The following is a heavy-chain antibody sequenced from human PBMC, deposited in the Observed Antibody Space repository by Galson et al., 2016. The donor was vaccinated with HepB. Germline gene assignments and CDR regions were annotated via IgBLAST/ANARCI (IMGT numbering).Heavy chain of an antibody. J-gene: IGHJ4*02. V-gene: IGHV3-33*01. D-gene: IGHD6-19*01. Sequence: SLRLSCAASGFIFSVHGFYWVRQAPGKGLEWVATIWHDGSQEYYADSVKGRFTVSRDDSKNTLYLQMNSLRVEDTAVYYCARDDGLARLGYWGQGTLVRVSS. CDR1: GFIFSVHG. CDR3: ARDDGLARLGY. CDR2: IWHDGSQE.